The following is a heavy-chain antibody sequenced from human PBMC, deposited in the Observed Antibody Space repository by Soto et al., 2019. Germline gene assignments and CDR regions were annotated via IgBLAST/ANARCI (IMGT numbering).Heavy chain of an antibody. V-gene: IGHV3-23*01. J-gene: IGHJ6*02. Sequence: PGGSLRLSCEASGFTFSSYAMSWVSQAPGKGLEWVSSISASGGSTYYADSVKGRFTISRDNSNNTLYLQMNSLRAEDTAVYYCSLSDRYYGMDVWGLGTTVTVSS. CDR3: SLSDRYYGMDV. CDR2: ISASGGST. CDR1: GFTFSSYA.